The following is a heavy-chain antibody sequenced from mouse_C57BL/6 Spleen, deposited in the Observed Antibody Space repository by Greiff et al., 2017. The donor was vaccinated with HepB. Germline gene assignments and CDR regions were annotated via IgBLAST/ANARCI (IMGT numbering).Heavy chain of an antibody. J-gene: IGHJ4*01. Sequence: QVQLQQSGAELVRPGASVKLSCKASGYTFTDYYINWVKQRPGQGLEWIARIYPGSGNTYYNEKFKGKATLTAEKSSSTAYMQLSSLTSEDSAVYFCARSGTPHAQARYYAMDYWGQGTSVTVSS. CDR1: GYTFTDYY. D-gene: IGHD3-2*02. CDR2: IYPGSGNT. CDR3: ARSGTPHAQARYYAMDY. V-gene: IGHV1-76*01.